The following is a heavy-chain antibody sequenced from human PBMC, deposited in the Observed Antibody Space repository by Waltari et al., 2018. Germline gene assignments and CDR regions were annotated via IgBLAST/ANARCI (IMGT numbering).Heavy chain of an antibody. CDR3: TRDLRYCSGGSCYSRRNYYYYMDV. Sequence: EVQLVESGGGLVQPGRSLRRSWTASGFPCGDYAMSWFRPSPGKGLEWVGFIRSKAYGGTTEYAASVKGRVTISRDDSKSIAYLQMNSLKTEDTAVYYCTRDLRYCSGGSCYSRRNYYYYMDVWGKGTTVTVSS. V-gene: IGHV3-49*03. J-gene: IGHJ6*03. D-gene: IGHD2-15*01. CDR1: GFPCGDYA. CDR2: IRSKAYGGTT.